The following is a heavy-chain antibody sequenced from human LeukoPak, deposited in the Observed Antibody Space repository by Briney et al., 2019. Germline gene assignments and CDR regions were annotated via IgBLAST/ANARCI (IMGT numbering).Heavy chain of an antibody. D-gene: IGHD1-1*01. CDR2: ISGSSGST. CDR3: ATGNRDYFDY. CDR1: GFTFSSYA. V-gene: IGHV3-23*01. Sequence: GGSLRLSCAASGFTFSSYAMSWVRQAPGKGLEWVSAISGSSGSTYYADSVKGRFTISRDNSKNTLYLQMNSLRAEDTAVYYCATGNRDYFDYWGQGTLVTVSS. J-gene: IGHJ4*02.